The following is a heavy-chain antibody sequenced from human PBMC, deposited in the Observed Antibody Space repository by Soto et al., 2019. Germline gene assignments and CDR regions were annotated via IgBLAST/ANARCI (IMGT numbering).Heavy chain of an antibody. CDR2: IYYSGST. CDR3: VSRDFRSIWYVIHGLDP. D-gene: IGHD6-13*01. J-gene: IGHJ5*02. CDR1: GESISSYY. Sequence: ETLSLTCTVCGESISSYYWSWIRQPPGKGLEWIGYIYYSGSTNYNPSLKSRVTISVDTSKNQFSLKLTSVNAADTAGYYSVSRDFRSIWYVIHGLDPGGQGSLVPVS. V-gene: IGHV4-59*08.